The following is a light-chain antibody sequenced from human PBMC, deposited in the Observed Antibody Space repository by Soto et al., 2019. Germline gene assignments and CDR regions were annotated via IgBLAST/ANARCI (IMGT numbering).Light chain of an antibody. CDR2: GAS. V-gene: IGKV3-20*01. CDR1: QSVSSRY. CDR3: EQYGSSPRT. J-gene: IGKJ1*01. Sequence: EIVLTQSPGTLSLSPGERATLSCRASQSVSSRYVAWYQQKPGQAPRLLSYGASSRATGIPDRFSGSGSGTDCTLTISRLEPEDSAVYYCEQYGSSPRTFGQGTKVDIK.